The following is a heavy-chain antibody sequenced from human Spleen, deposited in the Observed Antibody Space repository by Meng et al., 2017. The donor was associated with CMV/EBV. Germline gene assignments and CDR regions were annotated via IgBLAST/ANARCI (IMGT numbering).Heavy chain of an antibody. CDR1: GFTFSSYS. V-gene: IGHV3-21*01. CDR3: ARTQYQLLSSPTYYFAY. CDR2: ISSSSSYI. J-gene: IGHJ4*02. D-gene: IGHD2-2*01. Sequence: GESLKISCAASGFTFSSYSMNWVRQAPGKGLEWVSSISSSSSYIYYADSVKGRFTISRDNAKNSLYLQMNSLRAEDTAVYYCARTQYQLLSSPTYYFAYWGQGTLVTVSS.